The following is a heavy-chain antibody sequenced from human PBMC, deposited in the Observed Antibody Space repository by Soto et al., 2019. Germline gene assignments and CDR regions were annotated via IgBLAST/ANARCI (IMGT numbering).Heavy chain of an antibody. J-gene: IGHJ4*02. Sequence: EVQLVESGGGLVKPGGSLRLSCAASGFSISGAWMNWVRQAPGKGLEWVGRIKTKAQGETTDYAAPVKGRFTISRDDSENTLSLQMSSLKIADTAVYFCTSGSVEGYWGQGTLVTVSS. CDR3: TSGSVEGY. CDR1: GFSISGAW. CDR2: IKTKAQGETT. D-gene: IGHD1-26*01. V-gene: IGHV3-15*07.